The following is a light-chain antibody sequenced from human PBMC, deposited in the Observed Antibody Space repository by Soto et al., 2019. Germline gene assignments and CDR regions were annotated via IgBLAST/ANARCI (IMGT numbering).Light chain of an antibody. V-gene: IGLV2-14*01. CDR3: SSYTSSNTLYV. CDR1: SSDVGRYNY. Sequence: QSVLTQPASVSGSPGQSITISCTGTSSDVGRYNYVSWFQQDPGKAPKLIIYQVTYRPSGVSNRFSGSKSGNTASLTISGLQAEDEADYYCSSYTSSNTLYVFGTGTKLTVL. J-gene: IGLJ1*01. CDR2: QVT.